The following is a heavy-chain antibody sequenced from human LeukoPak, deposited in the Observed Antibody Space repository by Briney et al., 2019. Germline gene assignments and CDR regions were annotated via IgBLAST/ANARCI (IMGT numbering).Heavy chain of an antibody. Sequence: PGGSLRLSCAASGFTFSSYSMSWVRQAPGKGLEWVSATSGSGGSTYYADSVKGRFTISRDNSKNTLYLQMNSLRAEDTAVYYCARVVPPTDYGSGSYFWDPYYFDYWGQGTLVTVSS. CDR2: TSGSGGST. J-gene: IGHJ4*02. D-gene: IGHD3-10*01. CDR3: ARVVPPTDYGSGSYFWDPYYFDY. CDR1: GFTFSSYS. V-gene: IGHV3-23*01.